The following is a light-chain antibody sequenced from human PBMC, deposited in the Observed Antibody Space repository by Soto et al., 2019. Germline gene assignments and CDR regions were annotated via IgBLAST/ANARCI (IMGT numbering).Light chain of an antibody. V-gene: IGLV2-14*01. CDR2: DVS. Sequence: QSALTQPASVSGSPGQSITISCTGTSSDVGSYNYVSWYQQNPGKAPKLIIHDVSNRPSGVSNRFSVSKSGNTASLTISGLQAEDEANYYCSSYTSTTPLIFGGGTTLTVL. CDR3: SSYTSTTPLI. J-gene: IGLJ2*01. CDR1: SSDVGSYNY.